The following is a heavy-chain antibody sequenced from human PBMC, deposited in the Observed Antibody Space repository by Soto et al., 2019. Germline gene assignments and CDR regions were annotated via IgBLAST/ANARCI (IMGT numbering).Heavy chain of an antibody. CDR2: ISAYNGNT. CDR3: ATSPYSGYDLFNWFAP. CDR1: GYTFTSYG. J-gene: IGHJ5*02. Sequence: ASVKVSCKASGYTFTSYGISWVRQAPGQGLEWMGWISAYNGNTNYAQKLQGRVTMTTDTSTSTAYMELRSLRSDDTAVYYCATSPYSGYDLFNWFAPWGQGTLVTVSS. V-gene: IGHV1-18*01. D-gene: IGHD5-12*01.